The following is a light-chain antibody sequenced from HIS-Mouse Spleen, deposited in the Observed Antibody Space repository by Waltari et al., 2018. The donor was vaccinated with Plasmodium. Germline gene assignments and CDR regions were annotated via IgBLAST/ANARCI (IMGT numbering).Light chain of an antibody. CDR3: YSTDSSGNHRV. CDR2: EDS. CDR1: AFHNNY. J-gene: IGLJ3*02. V-gene: IGLV3-10*01. Sequence: SYELPPPPSVSVSPGQTARITCSGDAFHNNYAYWYQQKSGQAPVLVIYEDSKRPSGIPERFSGSSSGTMATLTISGAQVEDEADYYCYSTDSSGNHRVFGGGTKLTVL.